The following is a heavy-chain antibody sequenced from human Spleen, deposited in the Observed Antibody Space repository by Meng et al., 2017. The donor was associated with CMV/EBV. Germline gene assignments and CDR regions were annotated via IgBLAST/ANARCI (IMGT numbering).Heavy chain of an antibody. CDR3: TTHSGSSHLIY. CDR2: IKSKTDGGTT. J-gene: IGHJ4*02. Sequence: GESLKISCAASGFTFSNAWMTWVRQAPGKGLEWVGRIKSKTDGGTTDYAAPVKGRFTISRDDSKSTLYLQVNSLKTEDTAVYYCTTHSGSSHLIYWGQGTLVTVSS. V-gene: IGHV3-15*01. D-gene: IGHD6-13*01. CDR1: GFTFSNAW.